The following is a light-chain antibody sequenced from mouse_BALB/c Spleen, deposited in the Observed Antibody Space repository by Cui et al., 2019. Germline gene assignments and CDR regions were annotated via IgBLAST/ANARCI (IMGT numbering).Light chain of an antibody. V-gene: IGKV16-104*01. CDR1: KSISKY. CDR2: SGS. Sequence: DVQITQSPSYLASSPGETITINCRASKSISKYLAWYQEKPGKTNKLLIYSGSTLQSGIPSRFSGSGSGTDFTLTISSLEPEDVAMYYCQQHNEYPLTFGAGTKLELK. J-gene: IGKJ5*01. CDR3: QQHNEYPLT.